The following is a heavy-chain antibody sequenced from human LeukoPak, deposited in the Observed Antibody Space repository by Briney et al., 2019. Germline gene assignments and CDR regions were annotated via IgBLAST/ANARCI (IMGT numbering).Heavy chain of an antibody. CDR1: GFSLSDYW. J-gene: IGHJ4*02. CDR3: VRWARSFEL. CDR2: INHGGSET. D-gene: IGHD3-10*01. V-gene: IGHV3-7*01. Sequence: PGGSLRLSCAASGFSLSDYWVSWVRQAPGKGPEWVANINHGGSETYYGDSVTGRFTISRDNDENAVFLQMNNLRDDDTAVYYCVRWARSFELWGQGALVIVSS.